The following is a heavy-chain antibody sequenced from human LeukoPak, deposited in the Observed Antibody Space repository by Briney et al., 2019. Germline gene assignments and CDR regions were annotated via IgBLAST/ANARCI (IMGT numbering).Heavy chain of an antibody. J-gene: IGHJ4*02. CDR1: GFTFSSYG. CDR2: ISYDGSNK. CDR3: AKATRSGYVGEYYFDY. Sequence: PGGSLRLSCAASGFTFSSYGMHWVRQAPGKGLEWVAVISYDGSNKYYADSVKGRFTISRDNSKNTLYLQMNSLRAEDTAVYYCAKATRSGYVGEYYFDYWGQGTLVTVSS. V-gene: IGHV3-30*18. D-gene: IGHD5-12*01.